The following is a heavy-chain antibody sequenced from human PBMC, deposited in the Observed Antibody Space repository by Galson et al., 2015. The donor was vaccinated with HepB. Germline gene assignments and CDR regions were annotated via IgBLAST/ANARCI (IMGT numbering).Heavy chain of an antibody. CDR2: IWYDGSNK. CDR3: ARDGYYYDSSGYYLAY. Sequence: SLRLSCAASGFTFSSYGMHWVRQAPGKGLEWVAVIWYDGSNKYYADSVKGRFTISIDNSKNTLYLQMNSLRAEDTAVYYCARDGYYYDSSGYYLAYWGQGTLATVSS. CDR1: GFTFSSYG. D-gene: IGHD3-22*01. V-gene: IGHV3-33*01. J-gene: IGHJ4*02.